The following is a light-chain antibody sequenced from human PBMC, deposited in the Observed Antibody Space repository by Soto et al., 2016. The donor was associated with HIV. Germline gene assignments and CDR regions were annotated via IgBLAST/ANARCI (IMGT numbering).Light chain of an antibody. Sequence: DIQMTQSPSAMSASVGDRVTITCRASQSISSYLNWYQQKPWKAPKLLIYAASSLQSGVPSRFSGSGSGTDFTLTISSLQPEDFATYYCQQSYTYPHTSPFGPGTKAD. J-gene: IGKJ3*01. V-gene: IGKV1-39*01. CDR2: AAS. CDR3: QQSYTYPHTSP. CDR1: QSISSY.